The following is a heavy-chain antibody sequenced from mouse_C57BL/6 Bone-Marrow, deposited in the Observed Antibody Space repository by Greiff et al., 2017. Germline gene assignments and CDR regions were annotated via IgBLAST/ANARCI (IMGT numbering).Heavy chain of an antibody. J-gene: IGHJ2*01. CDR3: TTARVILITTVVAVDF. CDR1: GFNIKDYY. Sequence: VPLKESGAELVRPGASVKLSCTASGFNIKDYYMHWVQQRPEQGLEWIGRIDPEDGDTEYAPKFQGKATMTADTSSNTAYLQLSRLTSEDTAVYYCTTARVILITTVVAVDFWGQGTTLTVSS. CDR2: IDPEDGDT. D-gene: IGHD1-1*01. V-gene: IGHV14-1*01.